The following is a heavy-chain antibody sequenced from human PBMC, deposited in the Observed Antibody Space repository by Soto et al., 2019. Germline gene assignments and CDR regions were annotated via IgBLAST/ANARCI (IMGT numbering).Heavy chain of an antibody. CDR3: ARLKGSSRYWFDP. D-gene: IGHD6-13*01. J-gene: IGHJ5*02. V-gene: IGHV5-10-1*01. Sequence: GESLKISCKGSGYSFTSYWISWVRQIPGKGLEWMGRIDPSDSYTNYSPSFQGHVTISADKSISTAYLQWSSLKASDTAMYYCARLKGSSRYWFDPWGQGTLVTVSS. CDR2: IDPSDSYT. CDR1: GYSFTSYW.